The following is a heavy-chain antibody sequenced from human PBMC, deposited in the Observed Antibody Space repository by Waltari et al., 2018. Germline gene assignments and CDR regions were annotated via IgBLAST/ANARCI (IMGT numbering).Heavy chain of an antibody. V-gene: IGHV4-59*01. D-gene: IGHD3-16*01. CDR3: ARGGSYYYYYGMDV. CDR2: IYYRGNT. J-gene: IGHJ6*02. Sequence: QVQLQESGPGLVKPSETLSLTCTVSGGSISSYYWSWIRQPPGKGLEWIGYIYYRGNTNYNPSLKSRVTISVDTSKNQFSLKLSSVTAADTAVYYCARGGSYYYYYGMDVWGQGTTVTVSS. CDR1: GGSISSYY.